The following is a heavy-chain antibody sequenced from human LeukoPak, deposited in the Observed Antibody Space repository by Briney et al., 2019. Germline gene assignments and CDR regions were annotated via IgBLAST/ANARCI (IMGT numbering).Heavy chain of an antibody. Sequence: ASVKVSCKASGYTFTSHDINWMRQATGQGLEWMGWINTNSGNSGSAQKFQGRLTMTRDTSISTAYMELSGLRSEDTAVYFCARGGYGSGLKFDPWGQGTPVTVSS. CDR1: GYTFTSHD. D-gene: IGHD2-15*01. CDR2: INTNSGNS. J-gene: IGHJ5*02. CDR3: ARGGYGSGLKFDP. V-gene: IGHV1-8*01.